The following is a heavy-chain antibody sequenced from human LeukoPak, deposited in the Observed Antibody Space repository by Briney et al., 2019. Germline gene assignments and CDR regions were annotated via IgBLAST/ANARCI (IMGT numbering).Heavy chain of an antibody. CDR3: AREGRPARGVYYYYMDV. V-gene: IGHV4-4*07. Sequence: PSETLSLTCTVSSSSISSYYWSWIRQPAGKGLEWIGRIYGTGTITYNPSLQSRVTMSVDTSKNQFSLKLSSVTAADTAVYYCAREGRPARGVYYYYMDVWGKGTTVTISS. J-gene: IGHJ6*03. CDR1: SSSISSYY. CDR2: IYGTGTI. D-gene: IGHD3-10*01.